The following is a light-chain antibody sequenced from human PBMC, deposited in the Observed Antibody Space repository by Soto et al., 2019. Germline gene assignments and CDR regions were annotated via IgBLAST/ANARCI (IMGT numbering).Light chain of an antibody. Sequence: EIVMTQSPATLSVSPGERATLSCRASQSVSSNLAWYQQKPGQAPRLLIYGASTRATGIPARFSGSGSETEFTLTLSSLQSEDFAVYYCQQHNNWPPITFGQGTRLEIK. V-gene: IGKV3-15*01. J-gene: IGKJ5*01. CDR3: QQHNNWPPIT. CDR1: QSVSSN. CDR2: GAS.